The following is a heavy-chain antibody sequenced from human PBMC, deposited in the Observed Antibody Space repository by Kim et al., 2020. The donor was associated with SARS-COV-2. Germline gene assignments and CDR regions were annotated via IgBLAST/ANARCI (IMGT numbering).Heavy chain of an antibody. Sequence: SETLSLTCTVSGGSISSSSYYWGWIRQPPGKGLEWIGSIYYSGSTYYNPSLKSRVTISVDTSKNQFSLKLSSVTAADTAVYYCARRGAKTKTTVTTYWFDPWGQGTLVTVSS. CDR3: ARRGAKTKTTVTTYWFDP. CDR2: IYYSGST. D-gene: IGHD4-17*01. CDR1: GGSISSSSYY. J-gene: IGHJ5*02. V-gene: IGHV4-39*01.